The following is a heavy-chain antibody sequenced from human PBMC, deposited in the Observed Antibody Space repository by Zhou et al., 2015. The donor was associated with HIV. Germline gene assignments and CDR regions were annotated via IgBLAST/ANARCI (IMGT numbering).Heavy chain of an antibody. J-gene: IGHJ6*02. D-gene: IGHD4-11*01. V-gene: IGHV1-69*01. CDR1: GGTFSRYA. CDR3: ARERDSHISRYGMDV. CDR2: SHPYCLVTP. Sequence: QVQLVQSGAEVKKPGSSVKVSCKASGGTFSRYAISWVRQAPGQGLEWMGGSHPYCLVTPNYAQKFQGRITISADDSTRTSYMDLSGLRFEDTAVYYCARERDSHISRYGMDVWGQGTTVTVSS.